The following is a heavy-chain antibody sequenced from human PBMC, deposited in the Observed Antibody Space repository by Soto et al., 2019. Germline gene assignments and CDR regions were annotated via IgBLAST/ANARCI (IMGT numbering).Heavy chain of an antibody. Sequence: TLSVSCTVSGVSMSVFVCYWSWIRHHPGNCLEWIGYIYYSGSTYYNPSLKSRVTISVDTSKNQFSLKLSSVTAADTAVYYCASGRIVVVPAALLYGMDVWGQGTTVTVSS. CDR3: ASGRIVVVPAALLYGMDV. CDR1: GVSMSVFVCY. D-gene: IGHD2-2*01. J-gene: IGHJ6*02. V-gene: IGHV4-31*03. CDR2: IYYSGST.